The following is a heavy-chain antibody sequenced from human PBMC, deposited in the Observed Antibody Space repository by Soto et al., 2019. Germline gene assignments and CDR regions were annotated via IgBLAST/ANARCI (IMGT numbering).Heavy chain of an antibody. CDR3: ARSMDTAMVTAPYYYYYGMDV. D-gene: IGHD5-18*01. CDR1: GYTFTSYG. Sequence: GXSVKVSCKASGYTFTSYGISWVRQAPGQGLEWMGWISAYNGNTNYAQKLQGRVTMTTDTSTSTAYMELRSLRSDDTAVYYCARSMDTAMVTAPYYYYYGMDVWGQGTTVTVSS. CDR2: ISAYNGNT. J-gene: IGHJ6*02. V-gene: IGHV1-18*04.